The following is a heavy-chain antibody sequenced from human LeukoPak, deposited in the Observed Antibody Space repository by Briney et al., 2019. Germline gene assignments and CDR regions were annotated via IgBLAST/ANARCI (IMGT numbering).Heavy chain of an antibody. CDR3: ARSSGWYPPYYYYGMDV. CDR1: GGSISSYY. D-gene: IGHD6-19*01. V-gene: IGHV4-59*08. Sequence: SETLSLTCTVSGGSISSYYWSWIRQPPGKGLEWIGYIYYSGSTNYNPSLKSRVTISVDTSKNQFSLELSSVTAADTAVYYCARSSGWYPPYYYYGMDVWGQGTTVTVSS. CDR2: IYYSGST. J-gene: IGHJ6*02.